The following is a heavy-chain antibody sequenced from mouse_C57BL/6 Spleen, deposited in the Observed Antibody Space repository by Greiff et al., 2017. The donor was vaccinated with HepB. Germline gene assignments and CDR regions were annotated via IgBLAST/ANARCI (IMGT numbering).Heavy chain of an antibody. Sequence: DVHLVESGGGLVKPGGSLKLSCAASGFTFSSYAMSWVRQTPEKRLEWVATISDGGSYTYYPDNVKGRFTISRDNAKNNLYLQMSHLKSEDTAMYYCASALWGPYYFDYWGQGTTLTVSS. CDR3: ASALWGPYYFDY. CDR1: GFTFSSYA. J-gene: IGHJ2*01. CDR2: ISDGGSYT. D-gene: IGHD6-1*01. V-gene: IGHV5-4*01.